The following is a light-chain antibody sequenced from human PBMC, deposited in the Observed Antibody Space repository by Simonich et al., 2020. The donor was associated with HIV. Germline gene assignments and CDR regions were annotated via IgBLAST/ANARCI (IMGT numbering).Light chain of an antibody. J-gene: IGLJ1*01. Sequence: QSVLTQPPSVSGAPGQRVTISCTGSSYNIGAGYDVHWYQQLPGTAPKLLIYGNSNRPSGVPDRFSGSKSGTSASLAITGLQAEDEADYYCSSYTNSSPYVFGTGTKVTVL. V-gene: IGLV1-40*01. CDR3: SSYTNSSPYV. CDR2: GNS. CDR1: SYNIGAGYD.